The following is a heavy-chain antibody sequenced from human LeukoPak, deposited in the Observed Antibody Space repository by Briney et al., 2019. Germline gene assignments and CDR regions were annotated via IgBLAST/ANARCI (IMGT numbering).Heavy chain of an antibody. CDR3: ARDRYYYDSSGYIRGISFDY. D-gene: IGHD3-22*01. CDR2: INPSGGST. V-gene: IGHV1-46*01. Sequence: ASVKVSCKASGYTFTSYYMHWVRQAPGQGLEWMGIINPSGGSTSYAQKFQGRVTMTRYTSTSTVYMELSSLRSEDTAVYYCARDRYYYDSSGYIRGISFDYWGQGTLVTVSS. J-gene: IGHJ4*02. CDR1: GYTFTSYY.